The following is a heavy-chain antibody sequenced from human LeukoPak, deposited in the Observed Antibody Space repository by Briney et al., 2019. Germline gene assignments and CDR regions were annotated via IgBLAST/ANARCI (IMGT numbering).Heavy chain of an antibody. CDR2: MIISGGST. J-gene: IGHJ4*02. D-gene: IGHD1-7*01. Sequence: PGGSLSLSCEASGFTFSTYAMTWVRQVPGKGLEWVSSMIISGGSTYYADSVKGRFTISRDNSKNTLYLEMNSLRVEDTALYYCARETKIDYWGQGALVTVSS. CDR3: ARETKIDY. CDR1: GFTFSTYA. V-gene: IGHV3-23*01.